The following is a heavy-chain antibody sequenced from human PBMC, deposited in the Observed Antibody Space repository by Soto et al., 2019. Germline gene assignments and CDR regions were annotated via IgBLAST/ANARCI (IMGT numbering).Heavy chain of an antibody. CDR2: IHHSGSN. CDR1: GGSISNNYY. Sequence: QVQLQESGPGLVKPSQTLSLRCTVSGGSISNNYYWSWIRQPPGKGLEWIGYIHHSGSNYYNLFLESRVTISIDTSKNQLSLNQTSVTAADTAVYYCARTSPRGSGTWFDPWGQGTLVTVSS. CDR3: ARTSPRGSGTWFDP. D-gene: IGHD3-10*01. V-gene: IGHV4-30-4*01. J-gene: IGHJ5*02.